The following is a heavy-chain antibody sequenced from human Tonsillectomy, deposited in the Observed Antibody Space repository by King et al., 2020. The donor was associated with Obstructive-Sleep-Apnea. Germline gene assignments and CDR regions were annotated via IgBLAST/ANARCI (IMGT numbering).Heavy chain of an antibody. D-gene: IGHD3-22*01. Sequence: VQLVESGAEVKKPGASVKVSCKASGYIFTSYDINWVRQATGQGLEWIGWMNPNSGNTGYAQKFQGRVTMTRNTSISTAYMELSSLRSEDTAVYYWARGGRYYDSSGYYFTYFDYWGQGTLVTVSS. V-gene: IGHV1-8*01. CDR2: MNPNSGNT. CDR1: GYIFTSYD. J-gene: IGHJ4*02. CDR3: ARGGRYYDSSGYYFTYFDY.